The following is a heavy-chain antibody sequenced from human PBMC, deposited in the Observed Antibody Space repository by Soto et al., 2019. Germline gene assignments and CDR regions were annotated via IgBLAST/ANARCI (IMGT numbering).Heavy chain of an antibody. D-gene: IGHD6-13*01. J-gene: IGHJ6*02. CDR2: IYTSGST. Sequence: PSETLSLTCTVSGGSISSYYWSWIRQPAGKGLEWIGRIYTSGSTNYNPSLKSRVTMSVDTSKNQFSLKLSSVTAADTAVYYCARDTGSEDSSSWEVISMDVWGQGTTVTVSS. CDR3: ARDTGSEDSSSWEVISMDV. V-gene: IGHV4-4*07. CDR1: GGSISSYY.